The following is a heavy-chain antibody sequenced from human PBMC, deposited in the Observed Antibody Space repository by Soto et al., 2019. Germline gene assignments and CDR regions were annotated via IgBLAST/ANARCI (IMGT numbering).Heavy chain of an antibody. Sequence: KISCKASGGTFSSYTISWVRQAPGQGLEWMGRIIPILGIANYAQKFQGRVTITADKSTSTAYMELSSLRSEDTAVYYCARAIPLPNGMDVWGQGTTVTVSS. CDR2: IIPILGIA. V-gene: IGHV1-69*02. CDR3: ARAIPLPNGMDV. J-gene: IGHJ6*02. CDR1: GGTFSSYT. D-gene: IGHD2-2*02.